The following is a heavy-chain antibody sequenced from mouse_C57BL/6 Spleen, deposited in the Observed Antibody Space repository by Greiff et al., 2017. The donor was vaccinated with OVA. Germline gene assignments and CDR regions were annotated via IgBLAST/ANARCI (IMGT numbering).Heavy chain of an antibody. Sequence: EVKVVESGGGLVKPGGSLKLSCAASGFTFSDYGMHWVRQAPEKGLEWVAYISSGSSTTYYADTVKGRFTISRDNAKNTLFLQMTSLRSEDTAMYYCARQLRLDALDYWGQGTSVTVSS. CDR2: ISSGSSTT. J-gene: IGHJ4*01. V-gene: IGHV5-17*01. D-gene: IGHD3-2*02. CDR3: ARQLRLDALDY. CDR1: GFTFSDYG.